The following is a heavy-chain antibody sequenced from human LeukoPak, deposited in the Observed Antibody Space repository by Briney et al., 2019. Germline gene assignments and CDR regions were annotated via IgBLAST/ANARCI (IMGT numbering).Heavy chain of an antibody. V-gene: IGHV1-24*01. CDR1: GYTFTELS. D-gene: IGHD3-16*02. Sequence: GASVKVSCKVSGYTFTELSMHWVRQAPGKGLEWMGGFDPEDGETIYAQKFQGRVTMTEDTSTDTAYMELSSLRSEDTAVYYCATGFLGELSSVPQGDYWGQGTLVTVSS. CDR2: FDPEDGET. J-gene: IGHJ4*02. CDR3: ATGFLGELSSVPQGDY.